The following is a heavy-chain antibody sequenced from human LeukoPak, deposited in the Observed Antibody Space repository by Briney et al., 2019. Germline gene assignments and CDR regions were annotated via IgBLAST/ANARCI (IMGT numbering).Heavy chain of an antibody. V-gene: IGHV4-34*01. Sequence: GSLRLSYAVSGFTVSTNYMSWIRQPPGKGLEWIGEINHSGSTNYNPSLKSRVTISVDASKNLFALKLSSVTAADTAVYYCARDRYCSGGSCYLGWFDPWGQGTLVTVSS. J-gene: IGHJ5*02. D-gene: IGHD2-15*01. CDR1: GFTVSTNY. CDR2: INHSGST. CDR3: ARDRYCSGGSCYLGWFDP.